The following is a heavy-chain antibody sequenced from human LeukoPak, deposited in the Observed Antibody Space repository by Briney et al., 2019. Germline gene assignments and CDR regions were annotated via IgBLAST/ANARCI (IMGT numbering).Heavy chain of an antibody. Sequence: QSGGSLRLPCAASGFTFSTYAMSWVRQAPGKGLECVSALSGNGNTIYYADSVKGRFTISRDNSKNTLSLQMNSLRAEDTAVYYCAKALYGGHDYWGQGTLVTVSS. D-gene: IGHD4-23*01. J-gene: IGHJ4*02. V-gene: IGHV3-23*01. CDR2: LSGNGNTI. CDR3: AKALYGGHDY. CDR1: GFTFSTYA.